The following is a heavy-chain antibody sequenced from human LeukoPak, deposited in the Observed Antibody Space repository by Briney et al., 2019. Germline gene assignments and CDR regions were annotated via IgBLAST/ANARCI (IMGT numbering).Heavy chain of an antibody. Sequence: GGSLRLSCAASGFTFSSYSMNWVRQAPGEGLEWVSSISSTSSYIYYADSVKGRFTISRDNAKNSLYLQMNSLRAEDTAVYYCARSGDYLGDYYYYYYMDVWGKGTTVTVSS. CDR2: ISSTSSYI. CDR1: GFTFSSYS. V-gene: IGHV3-21*01. J-gene: IGHJ6*03. CDR3: ARSGDYLGDYYYYYYMDV. D-gene: IGHD4-17*01.